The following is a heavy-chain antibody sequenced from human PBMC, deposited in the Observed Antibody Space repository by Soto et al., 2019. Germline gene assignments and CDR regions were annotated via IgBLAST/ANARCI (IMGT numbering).Heavy chain of an antibody. V-gene: IGHV3-23*01. CDR2: ISGGAEGA. CDR1: GFTFSSHA. CDR3: ARDLWWYLH. D-gene: IGHD2-15*01. J-gene: IGHJ4*02. Sequence: VQLLESGGGLVQPGGALRLSCAASGFTFSSHAMSWVRQAPGKGLEWLSSISGGAEGAYYADSVKGRFTISRDNSKNTLYLQMNSLRAEDTAVYYCARDLWWYLHWGQGTLVTVSS.